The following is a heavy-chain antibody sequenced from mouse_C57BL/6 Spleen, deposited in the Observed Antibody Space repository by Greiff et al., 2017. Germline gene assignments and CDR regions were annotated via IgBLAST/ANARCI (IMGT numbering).Heavy chain of an antibody. CDR1: GYTFTGYW. J-gene: IGHJ3*01. Sequence: QVQLKQSGAELMKPGASVKLSCKATGYTFTGYWIEWVKQRPGHGLEWIGEILPGSGSTYYNEKFKGKATFTADTSSNTAYMQLSSLTTEDPAIYYCARGQDYGNYGFAYWGQGTLVTVSA. CDR3: ARGQDYGNYGFAY. D-gene: IGHD2-1*01. CDR2: ILPGSGST. V-gene: IGHV1-9*01.